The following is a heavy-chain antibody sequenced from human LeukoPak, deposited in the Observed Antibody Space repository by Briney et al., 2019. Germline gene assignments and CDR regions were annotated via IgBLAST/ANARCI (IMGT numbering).Heavy chain of an antibody. CDR2: IYYSGST. D-gene: IGHD5-12*01. CDR3: AREAPRSGYDTNPNFDY. V-gene: IGHV4-59*01. J-gene: IGHJ4*02. Sequence: PSETLSLTCTVSGGSISNYYWSWIRQPPGKGLEWIGYIYYSGSTNYNPSLKSRVTISVDTSKNQFSLKLSSVTAADTAVYYCAREAPRSGYDTNPNFDYWGQGTLVTVSS. CDR1: GGSISNYY.